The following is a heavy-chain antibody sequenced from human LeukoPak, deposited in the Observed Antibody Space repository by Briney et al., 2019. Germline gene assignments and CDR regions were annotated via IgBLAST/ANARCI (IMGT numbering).Heavy chain of an antibody. CDR2: IYNSGNT. D-gene: IGHD2-2*01. CDR1: GVSISSYY. J-gene: IGHJ4*02. CDR3: ARVYCSTTSCYAVDY. Sequence: SETLSLTCTVSGVSISSYYWSWIRQPPGQGLEWIGYIYNSGNTNYNPSLNSRVSISLDTSKNQVSLKLSSVTAADTAVYYCARVYCSTTSCYAVDYWGQGTLVTVSS. V-gene: IGHV4-59*01.